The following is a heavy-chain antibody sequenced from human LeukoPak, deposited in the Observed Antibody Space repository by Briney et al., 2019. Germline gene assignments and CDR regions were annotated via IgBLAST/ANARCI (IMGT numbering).Heavy chain of an antibody. CDR3: ARDSFQGAATDY. CDR2: ISSSSSYI. CDR1: GFTFSSYN. D-gene: IGHD2/OR15-2a*01. Sequence: GGSLRLSCAASGFTFSSYNMNWVRQAPGKGLEWVSSISSSSSYIYYADSVKGRFTISRDNAKNSLYLQMNSLRAEDTAVYYCARDSFQGAATDYWGQGTLVTVSS. V-gene: IGHV3-21*01. J-gene: IGHJ4*02.